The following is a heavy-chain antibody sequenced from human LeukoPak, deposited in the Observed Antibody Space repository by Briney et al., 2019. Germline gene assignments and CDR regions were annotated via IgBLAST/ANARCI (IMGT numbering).Heavy chain of an antibody. CDR3: ARSSGNSPGGAFDI. J-gene: IGHJ3*02. Sequence: GGSLRLSCAASGFTVSSNYMSWVRQAPGKGLEWVSVIYSGGSTYYADSVKGRFTISRHNSKNTLYLQMNSLRAEDTAVYYCARSSGNSPGGAFDIWGQGTMVIVSS. V-gene: IGHV3-53*04. CDR1: GFTVSSNY. D-gene: IGHD4-23*01. CDR2: IYSGGST.